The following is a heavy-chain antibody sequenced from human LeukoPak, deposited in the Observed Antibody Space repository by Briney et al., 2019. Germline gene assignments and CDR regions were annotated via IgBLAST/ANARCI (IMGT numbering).Heavy chain of an antibody. CDR1: GFTLSSYE. CDR2: ISSSGSTI. J-gene: IGHJ5*02. D-gene: IGHD3-22*01. CDR3: AREDGGIYDSSGYDWFDP. Sequence: GGSLRLSCTASGFTLSSYEMHWVRQAPGKGLEWVSYISSSGSTIYYADSVKGRFTISRDNAKNSLYLQMNSLRAEDTALYYCAREDGGIYDSSGYDWFDPWGQGTLVTVSS. V-gene: IGHV3-48*03.